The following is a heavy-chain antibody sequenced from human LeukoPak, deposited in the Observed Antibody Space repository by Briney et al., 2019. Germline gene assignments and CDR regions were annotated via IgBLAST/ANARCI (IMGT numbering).Heavy chain of an antibody. CDR3: ARRCSSASCSFDY. CDR1: GGSINPYY. Sequence: SETLSLTCTVSGGSINPYYWSWIRQPPGKGLEWIGYIYYTGSTNYNPSLKSRVTISVDTSTNQFSLKLTSVTAADTAVYYCARRCSSASCSFDYWGQGTLVTVSS. J-gene: IGHJ4*02. CDR2: IYYTGST. D-gene: IGHD2-2*01. V-gene: IGHV4-59*08.